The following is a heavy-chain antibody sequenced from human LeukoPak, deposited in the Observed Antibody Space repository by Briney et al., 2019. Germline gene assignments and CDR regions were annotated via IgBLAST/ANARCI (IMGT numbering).Heavy chain of an antibody. CDR1: GYTFIDYY. Sequence: GASVKLSCSASGYTFIDYYIRWVRQAPGQGLEWIGWFSPNSGGTKYVQKFQGRVTMTRDTSITTVYMVLSGLSFDATAVYYCAIGGGRYSVGYWGQGNLVIVSS. CDR3: AIGGGRYSVGY. V-gene: IGHV1-2*02. CDR2: FSPNSGGT. D-gene: IGHD1-26*01. J-gene: IGHJ4*02.